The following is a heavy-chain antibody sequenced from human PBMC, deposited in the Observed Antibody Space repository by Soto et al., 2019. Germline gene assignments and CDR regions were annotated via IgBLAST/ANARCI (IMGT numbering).Heavy chain of an antibody. D-gene: IGHD2-21*01. Sequence: PGESLKISCKGSGYSFTSYWIGWVRQMPGKGLEWMGIIYPGDSDTRYSPSFQGQVTISADKSISTAYLQWSSLKASDTAMYYCARQAFGDCYNLYSFDYWGQGTLVTVSS. CDR2: IYPGDSDT. CDR3: ARQAFGDCYNLYSFDY. V-gene: IGHV5-51*01. J-gene: IGHJ4*02. CDR1: GYSFTSYW.